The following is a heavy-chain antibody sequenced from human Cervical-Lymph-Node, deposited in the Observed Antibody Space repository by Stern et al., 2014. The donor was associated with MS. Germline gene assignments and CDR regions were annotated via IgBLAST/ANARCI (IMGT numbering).Heavy chain of an antibody. Sequence: ESGPTLVKPTQTLTLTCTFSGFSLNSRGVGVGWIRQPPGKAREWLALIYWDDDKRYSPSLKSSLTITKDSSKNQVVLTMTNMDPVDTATYYCAHTLITLDRGVPFDYWGQGTLVIVSS. J-gene: IGHJ4*02. CDR2: IYWDDDK. CDR1: GFSLNSRGVG. V-gene: IGHV2-5*02. D-gene: IGHD3-10*01. CDR3: AHTLITLDRGVPFDY.